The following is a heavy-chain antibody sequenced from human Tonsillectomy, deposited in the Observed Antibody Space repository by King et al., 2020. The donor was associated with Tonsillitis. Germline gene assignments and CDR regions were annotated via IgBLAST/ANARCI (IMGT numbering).Heavy chain of an antibody. CDR1: GFTFSTYW. V-gene: IGHV3-74*01. CDR2: ITRDASRT. Sequence: VQLVESGGDLVQPGGSLRLSCAASGFTFSTYWMHWVRQAPGKGLVWVSHITRDASRTTYADSVKGRFTISRDNAKNTLYLQMNSLRAEDTAVYYCVRDSVASGSFDSWGQGTLVTVSS. CDR3: VRDSVASGSFDS. J-gene: IGHJ4*02. D-gene: IGHD3-10*01.